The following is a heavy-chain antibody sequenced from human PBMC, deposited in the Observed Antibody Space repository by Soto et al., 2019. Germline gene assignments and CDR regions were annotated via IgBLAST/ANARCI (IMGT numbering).Heavy chain of an antibody. CDR1: GFSLSTSGVG. Sequence: QITLKESGPPLVKPTQTLTLTCTFSGFSLSTSGVGVGWIRQPPGKALEWLALIYWDDDKRYSPSLKSRLTITKDTSKNQVVLTMTNMDPVDTATYYCAHSQGTYYYGSGKVDYWGQGTLVTVSS. CDR2: IYWDDDK. CDR3: AHSQGTYYYGSGKVDY. J-gene: IGHJ4*02. D-gene: IGHD3-10*01. V-gene: IGHV2-5*02.